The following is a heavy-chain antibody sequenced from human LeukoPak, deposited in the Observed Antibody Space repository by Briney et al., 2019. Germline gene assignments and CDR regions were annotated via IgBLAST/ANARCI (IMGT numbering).Heavy chain of an antibody. J-gene: IGHJ3*02. Sequence: SETLSLTCTVSGGSISSGGYYWSWIRQHPGKGLEWIGYIYYSGSTYYNPSLKSRVTISVDTSKNQFSLKLSSVTAADTAVYYCARDGRGYSGYTMNFHDAFDIWGQGTMVTVSS. D-gene: IGHD5-12*01. CDR1: GGSISSGGYY. V-gene: IGHV4-31*03. CDR2: IYYSGST. CDR3: ARDGRGYSGYTMNFHDAFDI.